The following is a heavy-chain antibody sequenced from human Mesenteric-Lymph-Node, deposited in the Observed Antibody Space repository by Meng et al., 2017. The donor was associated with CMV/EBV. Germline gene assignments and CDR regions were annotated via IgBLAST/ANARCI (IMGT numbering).Heavy chain of an antibody. V-gene: IGHV4-39*07. CDR2: IYYSGST. D-gene: IGHD3-3*01. CDR3: ARGYYDFWSGYTYYFDY. J-gene: IGHJ4*02. CDR1: GGSISSSSYY. Sequence: SETLSLTCTVSGGSISSSSYYWGWIRQPPGKGLEWIGSIYYSGSTYYNPSLKSRVTISVDTSKNQFSLKLSSVTAADTAVYYCARGYYDFWSGYTYYFDYWGQGTLVTVSS.